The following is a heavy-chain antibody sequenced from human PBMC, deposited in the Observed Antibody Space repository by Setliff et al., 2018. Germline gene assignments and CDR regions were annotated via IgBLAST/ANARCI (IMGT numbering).Heavy chain of an antibody. V-gene: IGHV4-4*07. CDR1: GGSISSYY. D-gene: IGHD4-17*01. CDR3: ARDHGDYGYYYYYMDV. J-gene: IGHJ6*03. Sequence: TSETLSLTCTVSGGSISSYYWSWIRQPAGKGLEWIGRIYTSGSTNYNPSLKSRVTMSVDTSKNQFSLKPSSVTAADTAVYYCARDHGDYGYYYYYMDVWGKGTTVTVSS. CDR2: IYTSGST.